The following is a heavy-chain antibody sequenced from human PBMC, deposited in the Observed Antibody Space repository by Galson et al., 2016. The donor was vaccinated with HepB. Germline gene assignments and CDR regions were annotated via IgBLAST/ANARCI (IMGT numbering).Heavy chain of an antibody. V-gene: IGHV4-30-2*01. CDR1: GDSMNRGSYF. D-gene: IGHD1-7*01. Sequence: LPCDVSGDSMNRGSYFWSWIRQPPGRALEWIGQTYISGSTRYSPSFTGRASITVDKINNLFSLRLGSVTAADTGMYFCARVHRRGASLFWDYFDPWG. CDR3: ARVHRRGASLFWDYFDP. CDR2: TYISGST. J-gene: IGHJ5*02.